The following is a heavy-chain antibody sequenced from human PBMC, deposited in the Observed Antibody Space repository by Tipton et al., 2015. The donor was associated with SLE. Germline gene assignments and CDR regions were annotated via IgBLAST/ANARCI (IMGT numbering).Heavy chain of an antibody. CDR1: GYTFTSYD. J-gene: IGHJ5*02. Sequence: QSGPEVKKPGASVKVSCKASGYTFTSYDISWVRQAPGQGLEWMGWMNPNSGNTGYAQKFQGRVTMTRNTSISTAYMELSSLRYDDTAVYYCVRSWTTRWFDPWGQGTLVTVSS. CDR2: MNPNSGNT. CDR3: VRSWTTRWFDP. V-gene: IGHV1-8*02. D-gene: IGHD1-1*01.